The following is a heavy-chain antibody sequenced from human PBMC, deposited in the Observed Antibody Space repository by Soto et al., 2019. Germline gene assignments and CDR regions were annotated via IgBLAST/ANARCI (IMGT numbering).Heavy chain of an antibody. J-gene: IGHJ4*02. Sequence: GGSLRLSCAASGFTFSSYAMSWVRQAPGKGLEWVSAISGSGGSTYYADSVKGRFTISRDNSKNTLYLQMNSLRAEDTAVYYCAKEERDDSSDYYDSSGPALGFDYWGQGTLVTVSS. D-gene: IGHD3-22*01. V-gene: IGHV3-23*01. CDR3: AKEERDDSSDYYDSSGPALGFDY. CDR1: GFTFSSYA. CDR2: ISGSGGST.